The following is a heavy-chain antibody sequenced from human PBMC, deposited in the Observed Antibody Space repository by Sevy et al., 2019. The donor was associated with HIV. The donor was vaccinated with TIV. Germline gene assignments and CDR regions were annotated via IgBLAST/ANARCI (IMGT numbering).Heavy chain of an antibody. Sequence: ASVKVSCKSSGYNFTGYSLHWVRHAPGKGPEWMGWINPETGGTKYAQTFQGRVTMSRDTSITTVFMELSGLRSDDTAVDYCAKDIGDPEFPEAMTGYYYGLAVWGQGTSVTVSS. J-gene: IGHJ6*02. V-gene: IGHV1-2*02. D-gene: IGHD3-10*01. CDR2: INPETGGT. CDR3: AKDIGDPEFPEAMTGYYYGLAV. CDR1: GYNFTGYS.